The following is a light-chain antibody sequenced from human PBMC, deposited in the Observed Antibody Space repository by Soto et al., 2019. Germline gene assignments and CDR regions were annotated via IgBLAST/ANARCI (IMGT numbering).Light chain of an antibody. CDR2: EVS. CDR3: SSYAGSNNYV. CDR1: SSDVGAHKF. Sequence: QSALTQPPSAYGSPGQSVTISCTGTSSDVGAHKFVSWHQQHPGKAPKLMVYEVSKRPSGVPDRFSGSRSGNTASLTVSGLQAEDEAAYYCSSYAGSNNYVFGTGTQLTVL. J-gene: IGLJ1*01. V-gene: IGLV2-8*01.